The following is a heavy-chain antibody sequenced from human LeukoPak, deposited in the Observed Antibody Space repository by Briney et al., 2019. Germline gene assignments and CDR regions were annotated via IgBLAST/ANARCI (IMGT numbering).Heavy chain of an antibody. CDR3: ARHSSDWRRLDY. V-gene: IGHV4-39*01. J-gene: IGHJ4*02. CDR1: GGSISSGSYY. D-gene: IGHD6-19*01. Sequence: SETLSLTCTVSGGSISSGSYYWGWIRQPPGKGLEWIGSIFYSGNTYNNPSLKSRVTLSVDTPKNQFSLKMRSVTAADTAMFYCARHSSDWRRLDYWGQGTLVTVSS. CDR2: IFYSGNT.